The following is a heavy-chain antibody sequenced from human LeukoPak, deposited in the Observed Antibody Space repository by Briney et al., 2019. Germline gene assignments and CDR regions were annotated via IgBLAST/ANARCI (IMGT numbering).Heavy chain of an antibody. CDR2: ISGSGGST. Sequence: PGGSLRLSCAASGFTFDDYGMSWVRQAPGKGLEWVSAISGSGGSTYYADSVKGRFTISRDNSKNTLYLQMNSLRAEDTAVYYCAKLIGSSWSFDYWGQGTLVTVSS. J-gene: IGHJ4*02. CDR1: GFTFDDYG. D-gene: IGHD6-13*01. CDR3: AKLIGSSWSFDY. V-gene: IGHV3-23*01.